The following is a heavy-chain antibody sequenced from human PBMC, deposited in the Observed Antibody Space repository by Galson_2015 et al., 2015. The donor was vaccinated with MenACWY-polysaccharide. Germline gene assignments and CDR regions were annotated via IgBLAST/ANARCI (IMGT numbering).Heavy chain of an antibody. CDR1: GFTLDDYA. J-gene: IGHJ6*02. CDR3: AKALQWELLPRYGMDV. D-gene: IGHD1-26*01. V-gene: IGHV3-9*01. CDR2: ISWNSGSI. Sequence: SLRLSCAASGFTLDDYAMHWVRQAPGKGLEWVSGISWNSGSIVYADSVKGRFTISRDNAKNSLYLQMNSLRAEDTALYYCAKALQWELLPRYGMDVWGQGTTVTVS.